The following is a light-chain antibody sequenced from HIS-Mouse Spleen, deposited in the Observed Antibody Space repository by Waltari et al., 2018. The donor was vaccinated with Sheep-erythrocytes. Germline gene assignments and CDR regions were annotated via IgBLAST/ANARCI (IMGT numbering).Light chain of an antibody. CDR3: CSYAGSYNHV. CDR1: SSNIGAGYD. J-gene: IGLJ1*01. CDR2: DAG. Sequence: QSVLTQPPSVSGAPGQRVTISCTGSSSNIGAGYDVHWYQQLPGTAPKLMIYDAGKRPSGVPDRFSGSKSGDTASLTISGLQAEDEADYYCCSYAGSYNHVFATGTKVTVL. V-gene: IGLV1-40*01.